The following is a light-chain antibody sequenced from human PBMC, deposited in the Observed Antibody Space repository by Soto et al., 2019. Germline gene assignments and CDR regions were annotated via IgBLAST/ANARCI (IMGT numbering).Light chain of an antibody. CDR3: QSYDSSSHVV. V-gene: IGLV6-57*02. Sequence: NFMLTKPHSVSESPGKTVTISCAASSGSIASNYVQWYQQRPGSAPTLMIYEDNQRPSGVPDRFSGSIDSSSNSASLTISALKTEDEADYYCQSYDSSSHVVFGGGTKLTVL. J-gene: IGLJ2*01. CDR1: SGSIASNY. CDR2: EDN.